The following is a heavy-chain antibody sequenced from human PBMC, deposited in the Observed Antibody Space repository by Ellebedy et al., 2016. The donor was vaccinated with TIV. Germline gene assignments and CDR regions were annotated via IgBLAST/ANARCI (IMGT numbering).Heavy chain of an antibody. Sequence: ASVKVSCKASGGTFSSYAISWVRQAPGQGLEWMGGIIPILGIANYAQKFQGRVTITADKSTSTAYMELSSLRAEDTAVYYCARDKDYDSSGYYSNFDYWGQGTLVTVSS. CDR2: IIPILGIA. V-gene: IGHV1-69*10. CDR3: ARDKDYDSSGYYSNFDY. CDR1: GGTFSSYA. D-gene: IGHD3-22*01. J-gene: IGHJ4*02.